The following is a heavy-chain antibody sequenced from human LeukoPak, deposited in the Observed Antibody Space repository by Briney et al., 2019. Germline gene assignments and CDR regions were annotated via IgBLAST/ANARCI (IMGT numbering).Heavy chain of an antibody. D-gene: IGHD3-22*01. CDR3: ARGDDSGYYDYFDY. V-gene: IGHV3-53*01. Sequence: GGSLRLSCAASGFTVDSNYLSWVRQAPGKGLEWVSTIYTGGNTYYAASAKGRFTISRDFSKNTVFLHMNSLRAEDTAMYYCARGDDSGYYDYFDYWGQGALVTVSS. CDR1: GFTVDSNY. J-gene: IGHJ4*02. CDR2: IYTGGNT.